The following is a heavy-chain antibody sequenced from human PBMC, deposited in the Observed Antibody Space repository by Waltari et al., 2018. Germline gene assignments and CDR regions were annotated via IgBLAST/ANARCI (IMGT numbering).Heavy chain of an antibody. J-gene: IGHJ4*02. CDR3: AKTKRLTTISPFDL. CDR2: IANDESYK. D-gene: IGHD4-4*01. Sequence: QVQLVESGGGVVQLGGSLRLSCAASGFIVSTYGLHWVRQAPGKGLEGVAEIANDESYKYHADSVKGRFTIFRDNLRDTLFLQMNDLRLEDTAVYYCAKTKRLTTISPFDLWGQGTLVTVSS. CDR1: GFIVSTYG. V-gene: IGHV3-30*18.